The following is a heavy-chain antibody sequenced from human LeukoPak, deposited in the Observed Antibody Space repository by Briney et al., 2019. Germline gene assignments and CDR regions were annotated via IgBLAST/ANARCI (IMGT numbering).Heavy chain of an antibody. CDR3: AREHPLLRYFDY. J-gene: IGHJ4*02. Sequence: GGSLRLSCAASGFTFSDYYMSWIRQAPGKGLEWVSVIYSGGSTYYADSVKGRFTISRDNSKNTLYLQMNSLRAEDTAVYYCAREHPLLRYFDYWGQGTLVTVSS. D-gene: IGHD2-21*02. V-gene: IGHV3-53*01. CDR2: IYSGGST. CDR1: GFTFSDYY.